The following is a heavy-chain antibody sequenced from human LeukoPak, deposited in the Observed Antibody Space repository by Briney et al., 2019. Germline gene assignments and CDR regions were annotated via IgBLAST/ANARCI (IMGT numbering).Heavy chain of an antibody. V-gene: IGHV1-18*01. J-gene: IGHJ6*02. Sequence: ASVKVSCTASGYTFTSYGISWVRQAPGQGLEWMGWISAYNGNTNYAQKLQGRVTMTTDTSTSTAYMELRSLRSDDTAVYYCARGELYYDILTGYYHYYYGMDVWGQGTTVTVSS. CDR3: ARGELYYDILTGYYHYYYGMDV. CDR2: ISAYNGNT. D-gene: IGHD3-9*01. CDR1: GYTFTSYG.